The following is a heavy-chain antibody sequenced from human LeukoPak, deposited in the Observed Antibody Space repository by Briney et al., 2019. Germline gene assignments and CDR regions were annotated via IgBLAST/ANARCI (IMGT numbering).Heavy chain of an antibody. CDR1: GYSISSGYY. V-gene: IGHV4-38-2*02. D-gene: IGHD1-26*01. CDR2: IYRSGST. Sequence: SETLSLTCTVSGYSISSGYYWGWVRPPPGKGLEWIGSIYRSGSTYYNPSLKSRVTISVDRSKNQFSLKLSSVTAADTAVYYCARYYASGSYPKTQDAFDIWGQGTMVTVSS. CDR3: ARYYASGSYPKTQDAFDI. J-gene: IGHJ3*02.